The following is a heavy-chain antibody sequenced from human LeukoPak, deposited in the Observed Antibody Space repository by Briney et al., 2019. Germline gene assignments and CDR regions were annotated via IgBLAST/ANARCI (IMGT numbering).Heavy chain of an antibody. Sequence: GGSLRLSCAASGFTFSSYAMHWVRQAPGKGLEWXXVISYDGSNKYYADSVKGRFTISRDNSKNTLYLQMNSLRAEDTAVYYCARTSPIGKYYFDYWGQGTLVTVSS. CDR2: ISYDGSNK. J-gene: IGHJ4*02. CDR1: GFTFSSYA. CDR3: ARTSPIGKYYFDY. V-gene: IGHV3-30*04. D-gene: IGHD1-26*01.